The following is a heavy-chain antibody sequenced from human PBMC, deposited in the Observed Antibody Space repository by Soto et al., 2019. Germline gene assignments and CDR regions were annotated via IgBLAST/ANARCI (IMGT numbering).Heavy chain of an antibody. CDR2: ISKSDYT. V-gene: IGHV3-21*01. CDR3: AREDSIIIPAVSDS. Sequence: PGGSLRLSCTVSGFAFNNYGINWVRQAPGKGREWVSSISKSDYTYYSDSVKGRFAISRDNAKSSVSLQMNTLRVEDTAVYYCAREDSIIIPAVSDSWGQGTLVTVSS. J-gene: IGHJ4*02. D-gene: IGHD2-2*01. CDR1: GFAFNNYG.